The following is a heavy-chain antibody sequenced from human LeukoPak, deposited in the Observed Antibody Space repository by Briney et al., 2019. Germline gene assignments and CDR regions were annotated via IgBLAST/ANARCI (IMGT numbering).Heavy chain of an antibody. Sequence: ASVKVSCKASGYTFTGYYMHWVRQAPGQGLEWMGIINPSGGSTSYAQKFQGRVTMTRDTSTSTVYMELSSLGSEDTAVYYCARATCGYSGYDRCGGGAFDYWGQGTLVTVSS. V-gene: IGHV1-46*01. CDR3: ARATCGYSGYDRCGGGAFDY. J-gene: IGHJ4*02. D-gene: IGHD5-12*01. CDR2: INPSGGST. CDR1: GYTFTGYY.